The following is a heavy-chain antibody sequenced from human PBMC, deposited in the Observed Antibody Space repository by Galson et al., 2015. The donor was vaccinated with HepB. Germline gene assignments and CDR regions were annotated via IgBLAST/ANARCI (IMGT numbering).Heavy chain of an antibody. J-gene: IGHJ3*02. CDR3: ARDRESSSWYRDAFDI. CDR1: GGTFSSYA. CDR2: IIPIFGTA. D-gene: IGHD6-13*01. V-gene: IGHV1-69*13. Sequence: SVKVSCKASGGTFSSYAISWVRQAPGQGLEWMGGIIPIFGTANYAQKFQGRVTITADESTSTAYMELSSLRSEDTAVYYCARDRESSSWYRDAFDIWGQGTMVTVSS.